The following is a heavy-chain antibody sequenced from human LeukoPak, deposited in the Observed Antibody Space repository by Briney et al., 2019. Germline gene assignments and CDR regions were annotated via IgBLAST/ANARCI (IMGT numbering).Heavy chain of an antibody. Sequence: ASVKVSCKASGYTFTSYGISWVRQAPGQGLEWMGWISAYNGNTNYAQKLQGRVTMTEDTSTDTAYMELSSLRSEDTAVYYCATEGRSDYVWGSYPKFDYWGQGTLVTVSS. CDR2: ISAYNGNT. CDR1: GYTFTSYG. D-gene: IGHD3-16*02. J-gene: IGHJ4*02. CDR3: ATEGRSDYVWGSYPKFDY. V-gene: IGHV1-18*01.